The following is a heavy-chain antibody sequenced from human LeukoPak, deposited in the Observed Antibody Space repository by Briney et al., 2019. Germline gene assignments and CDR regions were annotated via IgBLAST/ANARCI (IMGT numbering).Heavy chain of an antibody. D-gene: IGHD1-1*01. CDR2: IYYSGST. CDR1: GGSISSGDYY. J-gene: IGHJ5*02. V-gene: IGHV4-30-4*08. Sequence: SQTLSLTCTVSGGSISSGDYYWSWIRQPPGKGLEWIGYIYYSGSTYYNPSLKSRVTISVDTSKDQFSLKLSSVTAADTAVYYCARALSGTTEVGNWFDPWGQGTLVTVSS. CDR3: ARALSGTTEVGNWFDP.